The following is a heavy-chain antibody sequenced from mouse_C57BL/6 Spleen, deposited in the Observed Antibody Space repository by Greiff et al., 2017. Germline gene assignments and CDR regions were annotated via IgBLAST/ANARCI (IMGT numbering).Heavy chain of an antibody. D-gene: IGHD1-1*01. CDR3: TTATVVANYWYFDV. CDR2: IDPEGGDT. CDR1: GFNIKDYY. V-gene: IGHV14-1*01. Sequence: VQLKESGAELVRPGASVKLSCTASGFNIKDYYMHWVKQRPEQGLAWIGRIDPEGGDTEYAQKFQGKATMTADTSSNTAYLQLSSLTSEDTAVYYSTTATVVANYWYFDVWGTGTTVTVSS. J-gene: IGHJ1*03.